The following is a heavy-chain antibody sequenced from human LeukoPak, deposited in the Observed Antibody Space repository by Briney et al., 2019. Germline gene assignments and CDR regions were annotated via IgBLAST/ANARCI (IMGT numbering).Heavy chain of an antibody. CDR2: LWYDGSNK. D-gene: IGHD2-15*01. CDR3: ARDRMVAANSGGMDV. J-gene: IGHJ6*02. V-gene: IGHV3-33*01. CDR1: GFTFSSYG. Sequence: GGSLRLSCAASGFTFSSYGMPWVRQAPGKGLEWVAVLWYDGSNKYYADSVKGRFTISRDNSKNTLYLQMNSLRAEDTAVYYCARDRMVAANSGGMDVWGQGTTVTVSS.